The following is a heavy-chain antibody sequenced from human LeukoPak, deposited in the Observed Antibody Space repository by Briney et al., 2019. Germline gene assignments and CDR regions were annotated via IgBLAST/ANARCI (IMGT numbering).Heavy chain of an antibody. CDR2: INSDGSST. J-gene: IGHJ4*02. CDR1: GFTYSSYW. Sequence: PGGSLRLSWAASGFTYSSYWMHWVRQAPGKGLVWVSRINSDGSSTSYADSVKGRFTISRDNSKNTLYLQMNSLRAEDTAVYYCARVSSWYFDYWGQGTLVTVSS. CDR3: ARVSSWYFDY. D-gene: IGHD6-13*01. V-gene: IGHV3-74*01.